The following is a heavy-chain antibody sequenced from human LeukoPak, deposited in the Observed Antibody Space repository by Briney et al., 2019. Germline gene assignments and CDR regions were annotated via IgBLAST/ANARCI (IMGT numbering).Heavy chain of an antibody. Sequence: SETLSLTCTVSGGSISSYYWSWIRQPPGKGLEWIGEINHSGSTNYNPSLKSRVTISVDTSKNQFSLKLSSVTAADTAVYYCARAEKYYYDSSGYQAFDYWGQGTLVTVSS. CDR3: ARAEKYYYDSSGYQAFDY. CDR1: GGSISSYY. CDR2: INHSGST. J-gene: IGHJ4*02. V-gene: IGHV4-34*01. D-gene: IGHD3-22*01.